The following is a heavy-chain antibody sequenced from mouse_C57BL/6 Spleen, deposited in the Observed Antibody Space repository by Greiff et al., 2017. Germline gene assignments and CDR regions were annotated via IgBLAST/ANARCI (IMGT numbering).Heavy chain of an antibody. V-gene: IGHV10-1*01. CDR1: GFSFNTYA. D-gene: IGHD4-1*01. J-gene: IGHJ3*01. CDR2: IRSKSNNYAT. Sequence: EVKLVESGGGLVQPKGSLKLSCAASGFSFNTYAMNWVRQAPGKGLEWVARIRSKSNNYATYYADSVKDRFTISRDDSESMLYLQMNNLKTEDTAMYYCVRGELGEFFAYWGQGTLVTVSA. CDR3: VRGELGEFFAY.